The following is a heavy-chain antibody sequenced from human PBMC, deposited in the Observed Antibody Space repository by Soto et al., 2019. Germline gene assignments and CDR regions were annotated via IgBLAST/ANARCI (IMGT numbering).Heavy chain of an antibody. V-gene: IGHV3-23*01. Sequence: GGSLRLSCAASGFTFSSYAMSWVRQAPGKGLEWVSAISGSGGSTYYADSVKGRFTISRDNSKNTLYLQMNSLRAEDTAVYYCAKDRGRIQLWLGPWHYWGQGTLVTVSS. CDR1: GFTFSSYA. CDR3: AKDRGRIQLWLGPWHY. D-gene: IGHD5-18*01. CDR2: ISGSGGST. J-gene: IGHJ4*02.